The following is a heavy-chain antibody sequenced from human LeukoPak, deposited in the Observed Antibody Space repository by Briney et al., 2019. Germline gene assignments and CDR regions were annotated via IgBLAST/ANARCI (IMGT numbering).Heavy chain of an antibody. D-gene: IGHD3-10*01. CDR3: ARHANYYGSGSYLNWFDP. J-gene: IGHJ5*02. Sequence: PSDTLSLTCTVSGGSISSYYWSWIRQPPGKGLEWIGYMHYSGSTNHNPSLKSRVTISVDTSKNQCSLTLTSVTAADTAVYYCARHANYYGSGSYLNWFDPWGQGTLVTVSS. CDR2: MHYSGST. CDR1: GGSISSYY. V-gene: IGHV4-59*08.